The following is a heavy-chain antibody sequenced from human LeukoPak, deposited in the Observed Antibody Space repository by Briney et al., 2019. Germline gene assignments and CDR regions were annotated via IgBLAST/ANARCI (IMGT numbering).Heavy chain of an antibody. CDR2: ISSSSSYI. CDR3: ARDGEFGDYYGMDV. CDR1: GFTFSSYS. D-gene: IGHD3-10*01. J-gene: IGHJ6*02. Sequence: GGSLRLSCAASGFTFSSYSMNWVRQAPGKGLEWVSSISSSSSYIYYADSVKGRFTISRDNAKNSLYLQMNSLRAEDTAVYYCARDGEFGDYYGMDVWGQGTTVTVSS. V-gene: IGHV3-21*01.